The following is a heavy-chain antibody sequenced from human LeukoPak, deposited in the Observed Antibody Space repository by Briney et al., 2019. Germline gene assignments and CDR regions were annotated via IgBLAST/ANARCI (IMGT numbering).Heavy chain of an antibody. J-gene: IGHJ4*02. Sequence: GGSLRLSCAASGFTFSNYWMHWVRQAPGKGLVWVSRINSDGINTSYADSVKGRFTISRDNAKNSLYLQMNSLRAEDTALYYCAKGADDEGLGLDYWGQGTLVTVSS. V-gene: IGHV3-74*01. CDR1: GFTFSNYW. CDR3: AKGADDEGLGLDY. D-gene: IGHD3-16*01. CDR2: INSDGINT.